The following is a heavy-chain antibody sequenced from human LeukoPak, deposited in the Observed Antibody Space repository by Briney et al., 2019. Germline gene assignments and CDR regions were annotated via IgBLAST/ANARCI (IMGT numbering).Heavy chain of an antibody. Sequence: SVEVSCKASGGTFSSYAISWVRQAPGQGLEWMGGIIPIFGTANYAQKFQGRVTITTDESTSTAYMELSSLRSEDTAVYYCARGGTDTAMVARVHYYYYMDVWGKGTTVTVSS. D-gene: IGHD5-18*01. V-gene: IGHV1-69*05. CDR2: IIPIFGTA. J-gene: IGHJ6*03. CDR1: GGTFSSYA. CDR3: ARGGTDTAMVARVHYYYYMDV.